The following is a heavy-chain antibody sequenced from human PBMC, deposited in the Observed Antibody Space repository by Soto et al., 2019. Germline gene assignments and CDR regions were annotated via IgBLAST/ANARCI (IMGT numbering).Heavy chain of an antibody. V-gene: IGHV6-1*01. CDR3: AGTTSHQWYYMDV. D-gene: IGHD1-7*01. CDR2: TYYRSRWYN. Sequence: SQTLSLTCAISGDSVSSISAAWNWIRLSPSRGLEWLARTYYRSRWYNDYAVSVRSRITVNPDTSKNQFSLQLTSVTPEDTAVYYCAGTTSHQWYYMDVWGKGTTVTVSS. CDR1: GDSVSSISAA. J-gene: IGHJ6*03.